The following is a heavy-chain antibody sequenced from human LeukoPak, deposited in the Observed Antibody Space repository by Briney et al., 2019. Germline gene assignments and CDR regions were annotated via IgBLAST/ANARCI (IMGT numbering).Heavy chain of an antibody. CDR1: GGSFSGYY. CDR3: AIWGNYDFWSGYYTDDY. V-gene: IGHV4-34*01. Sequence: SETLSLTCAVYGGSFSGYYWSWIRQPPGKGLEWIGEINHSGSTNYNPSLKSRVTISVDTSKNQFFLKLSSVTAADTAVYYCAIWGNYDFWSGYYTDDYWGQGTLVTISS. J-gene: IGHJ4*02. D-gene: IGHD3-3*01. CDR2: INHSGST.